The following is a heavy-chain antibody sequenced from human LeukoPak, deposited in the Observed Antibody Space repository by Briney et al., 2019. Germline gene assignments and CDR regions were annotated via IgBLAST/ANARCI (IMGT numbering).Heavy chain of an antibody. D-gene: IGHD6-13*01. Sequence: GGSLRLSCAASGFTLSSNGMSWVRQAPGKGLEWVSNISSSGSNTNYADSVKGRFTISRDISKNTLYLQMNSLRAEDTAVYYCAKSSSSWYFDYWGQGALVTVSS. V-gene: IGHV3-23*01. J-gene: IGHJ4*02. CDR1: GFTLSSNG. CDR3: AKSSSSWYFDY. CDR2: ISSSGSNT.